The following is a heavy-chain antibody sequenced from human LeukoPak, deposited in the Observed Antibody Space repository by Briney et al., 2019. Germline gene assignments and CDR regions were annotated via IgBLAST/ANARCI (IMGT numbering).Heavy chain of an antibody. Sequence: PGGSLRLSCAASGFTFSSYAMHWVRQAPGKGLEWVAVISYDGSNKYYADSVKGRFTISRDNSKNTLYLQMNSLRAEDTAVYYCARDLGAQWLVLGPDYWGQGTLVTVSS. CDR2: ISYDGSNK. D-gene: IGHD6-19*01. CDR1: GFTFSSYA. J-gene: IGHJ4*02. V-gene: IGHV3-30-3*01. CDR3: ARDLGAQWLVLGPDY.